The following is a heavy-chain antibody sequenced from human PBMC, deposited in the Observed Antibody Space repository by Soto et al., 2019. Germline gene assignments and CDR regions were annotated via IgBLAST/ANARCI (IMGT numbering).Heavy chain of an antibody. CDR3: ARVSGFYGSYYYYGMDV. Sequence: QVQLVESGGGLVKPGGSLRLSCAASGFTFSDYYMSWIRQAPGKGLERVSYISSSSSYTNYADSVKGRFTISRDNAKNSLYLQMNSLRAEDTAVYYCARVSGFYGSYYYYGMDVWGQGTTVTVSS. CDR1: GFTFSDYY. CDR2: ISSSSSYT. D-gene: IGHD3-10*01. J-gene: IGHJ6*02. V-gene: IGHV3-11*06.